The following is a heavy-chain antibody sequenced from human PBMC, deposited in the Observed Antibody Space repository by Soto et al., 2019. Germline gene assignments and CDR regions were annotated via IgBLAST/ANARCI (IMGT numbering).Heavy chain of an antibody. CDR3: VYSSRALDY. Sequence: ASVKVSCKASGYTFTGYYMHWVRQAPGQGLEWMGWINPNSGGTNYAQKFQGWVTMTRDTSISAAYMELSRLRSDDTAVYYCVYSSRALDYWGQGTLVTVSS. CDR1: GYTFTGYY. V-gene: IGHV1-2*04. J-gene: IGHJ4*02. CDR2: INPNSGGT. D-gene: IGHD6-13*01.